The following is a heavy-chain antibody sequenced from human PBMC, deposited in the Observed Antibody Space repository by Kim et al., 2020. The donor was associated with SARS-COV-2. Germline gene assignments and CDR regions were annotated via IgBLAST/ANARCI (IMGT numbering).Heavy chain of an antibody. V-gene: IGHV3-74*01. CDR2: SDRSST. D-gene: IGHD3-10*01. J-gene: IGHJ4*02. Sequence: SDRSSTTDGDTEKGAFTISRENAKNTLYLQMKSLRAEDTAVYYCATFRDNWGQGTLVTVSS. CDR3: ATFRDN.